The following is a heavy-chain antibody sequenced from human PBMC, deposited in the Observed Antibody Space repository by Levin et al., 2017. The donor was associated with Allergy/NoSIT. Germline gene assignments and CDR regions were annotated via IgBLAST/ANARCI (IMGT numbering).Heavy chain of an antibody. CDR2: ISSSSSYI. D-gene: IGHD3-10*01. Sequence: GESLKISCAASGFTFSSYSMNWVRQAPGKGLEWVSSISSSSSYIYYADSVKGRFTISRDNAKNSLYLQMNSLRAEDTAVYYCARENLESYYYGSGSWGGFDYWGQGTLVTVSS. V-gene: IGHV3-21*01. CDR3: ARENLESYYYGSGSWGGFDY. J-gene: IGHJ4*02. CDR1: GFTFSSYS.